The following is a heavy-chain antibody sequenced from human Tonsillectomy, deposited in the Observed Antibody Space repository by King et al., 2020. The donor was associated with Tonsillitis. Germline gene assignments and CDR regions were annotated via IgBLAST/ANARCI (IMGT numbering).Heavy chain of an antibody. D-gene: IGHD3-22*01. CDR2: INPDNGDT. CDR1: GYTFTGHY. CDR3: ATLASGSESSGYRFFRH. V-gene: IGHV1-2*07. J-gene: IGHJ1*01. Sequence: QLVQSGAVVKKPGASVTVSCRPSGYTFTGHYVHWVRQAPGQGLEWMGWINPDNGDTTYMHKFQGRVTLTRSTPMTTAYMGLSGLRPDDTAVYYCATLASGSESSGYRFFRHWGQGTLVTVSS.